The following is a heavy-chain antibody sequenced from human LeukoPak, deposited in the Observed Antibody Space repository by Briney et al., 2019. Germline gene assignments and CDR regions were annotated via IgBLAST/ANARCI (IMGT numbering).Heavy chain of an antibody. Sequence: ASVKVSCKVTGYTLSELSMHWVRQAPGKGLEWMGGFDPEDGETIYAQKFQGRVTMTEDTSTDTAYMELSSLRSEDTAVYYCATARFLWLGPIRSNDAFDIWGQGTMVTVSS. CDR2: FDPEDGET. CDR1: GYTLSELS. J-gene: IGHJ3*02. D-gene: IGHD6-19*01. CDR3: ATARFLWLGPIRSNDAFDI. V-gene: IGHV1-24*01.